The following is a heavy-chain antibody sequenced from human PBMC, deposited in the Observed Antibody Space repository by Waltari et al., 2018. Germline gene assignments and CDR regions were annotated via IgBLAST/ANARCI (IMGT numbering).Heavy chain of an antibody. D-gene: IGHD2-15*01. J-gene: IGHJ3*02. CDR3: ARAVVNGGPRALGAFDI. CDR2: IYHSGST. CDR1: GGSISSSNW. Sequence: QVQLQESGPGLVKPSGTLSLTCAVSGGSISSSNWWSWVRQPPGKGLEWIGEIYHSGSTNYNPSRKSRVTISVDTSKNQFSLKLSSVTAADTAVYYCARAVVNGGPRALGAFDIWGQGTMVTVSS. V-gene: IGHV4-4*02.